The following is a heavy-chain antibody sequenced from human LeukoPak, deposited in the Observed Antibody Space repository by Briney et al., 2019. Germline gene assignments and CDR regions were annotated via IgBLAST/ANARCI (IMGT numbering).Heavy chain of an antibody. Sequence: PGGSLRLSCAPSGFTFSSYWTHWVSQAPGERLVWVSRINSYGSSTSYADSVKGRFTISRDNPKNTPYLQMNSVRAEDTAVYYWARARYYNDSSGLWGQGTLVTVSS. CDR1: GFTFSSYW. V-gene: IGHV3-74*01. CDR3: ARARYYNDSSGL. CDR2: INSYGSST. J-gene: IGHJ4*02. D-gene: IGHD3-22*01.